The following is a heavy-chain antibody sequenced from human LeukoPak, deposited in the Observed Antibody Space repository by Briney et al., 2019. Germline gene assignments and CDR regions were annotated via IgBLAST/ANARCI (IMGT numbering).Heavy chain of an antibody. V-gene: IGHV6-1*01. Sequence: SQTLSLTCAISGDSVSSNTAAWNWIRQSPSRGFEWLGRTYYRSTRYNDYAVSVRSRISIIPDTSKNQFSLQLNSVTPEDTAVYYCARDHGSGWYSYLDDWGQGTLVTVSS. CDR1: GDSVSSNTAA. D-gene: IGHD6-19*01. J-gene: IGHJ4*02. CDR2: TYYRSTRYN. CDR3: ARDHGSGWYSYLDD.